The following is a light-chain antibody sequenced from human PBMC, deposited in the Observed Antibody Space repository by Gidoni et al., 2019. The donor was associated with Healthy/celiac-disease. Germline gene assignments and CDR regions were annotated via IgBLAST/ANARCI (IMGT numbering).Light chain of an antibody. J-gene: IGKJ5*01. CDR3: QQRSNWLIT. CDR1: QSVSSY. CDR2: DAS. Sequence: EIVLTQSPATLSLSPGERATLSCRPSQSVSSYLAWNQQKPGQAPRIRIDDASNRATGIPARFSGSGSGTDFTITISSLEPEDFAVYYCQQRSNWLITFGQGTRLEIK. V-gene: IGKV3-11*01.